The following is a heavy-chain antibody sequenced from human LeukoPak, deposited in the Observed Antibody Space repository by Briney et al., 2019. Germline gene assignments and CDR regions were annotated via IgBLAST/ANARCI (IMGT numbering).Heavy chain of an antibody. V-gene: IGHV4-39*01. J-gene: IGHJ4*02. CDR3: ARLRKAMYFDY. CDR1: GGSISSSSYY. CDR2: IYYSGST. D-gene: IGHD5-18*01. Sequence: RTSETLSLTCTVSGGSISSSSYYWGWLRQPPGKGLERIGIIYYSGSTYYNPSLKSRVTISVDTSKNQFSLKLSSVTAADTAVYYCARLRKAMYFDYWGQGTLVTVSS.